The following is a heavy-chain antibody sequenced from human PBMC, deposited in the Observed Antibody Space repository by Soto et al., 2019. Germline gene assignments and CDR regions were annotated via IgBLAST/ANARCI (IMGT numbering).Heavy chain of an antibody. D-gene: IGHD3-10*01. Sequence: PGESLKISCKGSGYSFTSYWISWVRQMPGKGLEWMGRIDPSDSYTNYSPSFQGHVTISADKSISTAYLQWSSLKASDTAMYYCASVNPMVQNYYYYYGMDVWGQGTTVTVSS. V-gene: IGHV5-10-1*01. CDR2: IDPSDSYT. CDR3: ASVNPMVQNYYYYYGMDV. J-gene: IGHJ6*02. CDR1: GYSFTSYW.